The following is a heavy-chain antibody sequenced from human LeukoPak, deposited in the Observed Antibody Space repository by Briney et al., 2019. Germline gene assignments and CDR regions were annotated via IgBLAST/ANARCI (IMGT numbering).Heavy chain of an antibody. CDR1: GYSFTSYW. CDR3: ARQGRYCSSTSCYFDY. V-gene: IGHV5-51*01. CDR2: IYPGDSDT. Sequence: GESLKISCKGSGYSFTSYWIGWVRQMPGKGLEWMGIIYPGDSDTRCSPSFQGQVTISADKSISTAYLQWSSLKASDTAMYYCARQGRYCSSTSCYFDYWGQGTLVTVSS. D-gene: IGHD2-2*01. J-gene: IGHJ4*02.